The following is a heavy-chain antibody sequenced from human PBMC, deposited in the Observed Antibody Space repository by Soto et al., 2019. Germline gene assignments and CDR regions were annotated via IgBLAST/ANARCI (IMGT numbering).Heavy chain of an antibody. V-gene: IGHV4-34*01. CDR3: ARLPAPGQTFSFDY. CDR1: GGSFSGYY. J-gene: IGHJ4*02. CDR2: INHSGST. Sequence: SETLSLTCAVYGGSFSGYYWSWIRQPPGKGLEWIGEINHSGSTNYNPSLKSRVTISVDTSKNQFSLKLSSVTAADTAVYYCARLPAPGQTFSFDYWGQGTLVTVSS.